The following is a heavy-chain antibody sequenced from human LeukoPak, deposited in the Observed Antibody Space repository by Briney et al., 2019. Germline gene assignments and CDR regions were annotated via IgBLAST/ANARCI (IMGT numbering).Heavy chain of an antibody. D-gene: IGHD2-15*01. CDR2: ISGSGGST. J-gene: IGHJ6*03. CDR1: GFTFSSYA. CDR3: AKNGDRGAYCSGGTCYPYYYYYMDV. Sequence: GGSLRLSCAASGFTFSSYAMSWVRQAPGKGLEWVSAISGSGGSTYYADSVKGRFTISRDNSKNTLYLQMNSMRAEDTAVYYCAKNGDRGAYCSGGTCYPYYYYYMDVWGKGTTVTISS. V-gene: IGHV3-23*01.